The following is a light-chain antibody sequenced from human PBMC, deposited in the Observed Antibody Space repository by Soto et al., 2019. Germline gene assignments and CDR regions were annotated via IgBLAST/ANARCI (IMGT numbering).Light chain of an antibody. Sequence: DIVMTQSPDSLAVSLGERATINCKSSQSVLYSSNNKNDLAWYQQKPGQPPKLLIYWASTRESGVPDRFSGSGSGTEFTLTRSSLQAEDVAVYYCQQYYSSPLTFGQGTKLEIK. CDR1: QSVLYSSNNKND. V-gene: IGKV4-1*01. J-gene: IGKJ2*01. CDR3: QQYYSSPLT. CDR2: WAS.